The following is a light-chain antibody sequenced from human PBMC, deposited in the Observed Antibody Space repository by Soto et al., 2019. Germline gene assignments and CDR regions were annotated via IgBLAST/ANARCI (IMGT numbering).Light chain of an antibody. V-gene: IGKV1-5*01. CDR2: DAS. CDR1: QSIGRF. Sequence: DIQMTHSPSTLSASVGDRVTITCRASQSIGRFLAWYQHQPGKAPKLLIYDASTLESGVPSRFSGTGSGTEFTLTISSLEPEDFAVYYCQQRSNWPPAITCGQGTRREIK. CDR3: QQRSNWPPAIT. J-gene: IGKJ5*01.